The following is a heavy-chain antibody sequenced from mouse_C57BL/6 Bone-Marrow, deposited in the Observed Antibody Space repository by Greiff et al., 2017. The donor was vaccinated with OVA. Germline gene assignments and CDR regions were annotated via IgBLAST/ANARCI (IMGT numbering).Heavy chain of an antibody. CDR3: ARHNGSSSWYFDV. CDR1: GFTFSSYG. Sequence: EVHLVESGGDLVKPGGSLKLSCAASGFTFSSYGMSWVRQTPDKRLAWVATISSGGSYTYYPDSVKGRFTISRDNAKNTLDLQMSSLKSEDTAMYYCARHNGSSSWYFDVWGTGTTVTVSS. V-gene: IGHV5-6*01. CDR2: ISSGGSYT. J-gene: IGHJ1*03. D-gene: IGHD1-1*01.